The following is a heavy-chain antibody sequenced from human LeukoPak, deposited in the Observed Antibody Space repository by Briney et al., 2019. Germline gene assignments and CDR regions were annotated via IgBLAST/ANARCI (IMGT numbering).Heavy chain of an antibody. CDR1: GFTFSSYS. J-gene: IGHJ4*02. CDR3: ARQIVVVPAAYDY. V-gene: IGHV3-21*01. D-gene: IGHD2-2*01. Sequence: NPGGSLRLSCAASGFTFSSYSMNWVRQAPGKGLEWVSSISSSSSYIYYADSVKGRFTISRDNTKNSLYLQMNSLRAEDTAVYYCARQIVVVPAAYDYWGQGTLLTVSS. CDR2: ISSSSSYI.